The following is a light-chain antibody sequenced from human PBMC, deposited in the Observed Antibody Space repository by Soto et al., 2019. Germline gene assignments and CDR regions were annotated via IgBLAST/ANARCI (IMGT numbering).Light chain of an antibody. Sequence: DVEMTQYPSSLSASVGDRVTIACRRRHSISRYLNWYQQKPGKAPKLLIYDASSLESGVPSRFSGSGSGTEFTLTISSLQPDDFATYYCQQYNSSSGAFGPGTKVDIK. V-gene: IGKV1-5*01. CDR1: HSISRY. CDR3: QQYNSSSGA. CDR2: DAS. J-gene: IGKJ3*01.